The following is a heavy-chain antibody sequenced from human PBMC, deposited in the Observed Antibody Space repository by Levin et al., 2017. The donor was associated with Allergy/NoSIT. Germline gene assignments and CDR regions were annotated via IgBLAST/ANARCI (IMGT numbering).Heavy chain of an antibody. J-gene: IGHJ5*02. V-gene: IGHV3-23*01. D-gene: IGHD6-19*01. CDR3: AKDEGDSSGWSPGWFDP. CDR1: GFTFSSYA. CDR2: ISGSGGST. Sequence: GGSLRLSCAASGFTFSSYAMSWVRQAPGKGLEWVSAISGSGGSTYYADSVKGRFTISRDNSKNTLYLQMNSLRAEDTAVYYCAKDEGDSSGWSPGWFDPWGQGTLVTVSS.